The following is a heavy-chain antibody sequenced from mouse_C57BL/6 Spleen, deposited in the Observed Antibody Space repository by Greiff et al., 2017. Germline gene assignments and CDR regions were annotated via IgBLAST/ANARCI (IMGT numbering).Heavy chain of an antibody. J-gene: IGHJ4*01. D-gene: IGHD2-5*01. Sequence: QVQLQQPGAELVMPGASVKLSCKASGYTFTSYWMHWVKQRPGQGLEWIGEIDPSDSYTNYNQKFKGTSTLTVDKSSSTAYMQLSSLTSEDSAVYYCARSRGAYYSNYDAMDYWGQGTSVTVSS. CDR2: IDPSDSYT. CDR1: GYTFTSYW. V-gene: IGHV1-69*01. CDR3: ARSRGAYYSNYDAMDY.